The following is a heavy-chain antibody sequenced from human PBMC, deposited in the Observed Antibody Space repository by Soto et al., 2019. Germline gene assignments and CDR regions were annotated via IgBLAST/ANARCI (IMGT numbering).Heavy chain of an antibody. V-gene: IGHV4-61*01. D-gene: IGHD3-3*01. J-gene: IGHJ6*02. CDR2: VYYSGTT. CDR3: ARDQYDFRSGSYYYAMEV. CDR1: GGSVSNKTYY. Sequence: SETLSLTCSVSGGSVSNKTYYWSWIRQPPGKRLEWIGYVYYSGTTNYNPSLKSRVTISVDLSKNQFSLRLSSVTTADTAVYYCARDQYDFRSGSYYYAMEVWGQGTQVAVSS.